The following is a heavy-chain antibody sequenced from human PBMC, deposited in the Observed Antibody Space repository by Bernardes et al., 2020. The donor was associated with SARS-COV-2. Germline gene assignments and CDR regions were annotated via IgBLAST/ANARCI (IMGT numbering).Heavy chain of an antibody. CDR1: GGSISSDDYS. Sequence: SETLSLTCTVSGGSISSDDYSWTWIRQPPGKVLEWIGYIYQSGTTYYNPSLKSRVTISLDRSKTHFSLNLSSVTAADTAMYYCARGTLTSRATYYFDYWGQGTLVTVSS. J-gene: IGHJ4*02. V-gene: IGHV4-30-2*01. CDR2: IYQSGTT. CDR3: ARGTLTSRATYYFDY.